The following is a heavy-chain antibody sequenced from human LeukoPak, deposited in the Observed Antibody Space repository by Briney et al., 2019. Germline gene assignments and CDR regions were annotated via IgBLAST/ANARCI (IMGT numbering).Heavy chain of an antibody. V-gene: IGHV5-51*01. CDR1: GYSFSSYW. Sequence: GESLKISCKGSGYSFSSYWIGWVRQLPGKGLEWMGIIYPGDSDTRYSPSFQGQVTLSADKSISTAYLQWSSLKASDTAIYYCASLAVVGSSKSWFDPWGQGTLVTVSS. CDR3: ASLAVVGSSKSWFDP. D-gene: IGHD1-26*01. CDR2: IYPGDSDT. J-gene: IGHJ5*02.